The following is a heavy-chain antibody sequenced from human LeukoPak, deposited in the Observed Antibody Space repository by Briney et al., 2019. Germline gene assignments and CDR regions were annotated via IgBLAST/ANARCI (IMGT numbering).Heavy chain of an antibody. CDR2: ISSSSSYI. CDR1: EFIFSSYT. D-gene: IGHD5-12*01. J-gene: IGHJ3*02. Sequence: GGSLRLSCAASEFIFSSYTMNWVRQAPGKGLEWVSSISSSSSYIYYADSVKGRFTISRDNAKNSVYLEMNSLRAEDTAVYYCARSGRGYDDAFDIWGQGTLVTVSS. V-gene: IGHV3-21*01. CDR3: ARSGRGYDDAFDI.